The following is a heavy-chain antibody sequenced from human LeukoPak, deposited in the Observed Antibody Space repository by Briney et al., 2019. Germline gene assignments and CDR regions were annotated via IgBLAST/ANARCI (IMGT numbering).Heavy chain of an antibody. D-gene: IGHD1-26*01. CDR3: ARDGVVGAKDY. CDR2: IIPIFGTA. V-gene: IGHV1-69*13. Sequence: ASVKVSCKASGGTFSSYAISWVRQAPGQGLEWMGGIIPIFGTANYAQKFQGRVTITADESTGTAYMELSSLRSEDTAVYYCARDGVVGAKDYWGQGTLVTVSS. CDR1: GGTFSSYA. J-gene: IGHJ4*02.